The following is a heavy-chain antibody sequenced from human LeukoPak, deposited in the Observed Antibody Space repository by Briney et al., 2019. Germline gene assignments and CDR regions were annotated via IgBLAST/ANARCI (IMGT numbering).Heavy chain of an antibody. CDR3: ARGTSAGGPISPFDF. V-gene: IGHV3-7*01. Sequence: GGSLRLSCAASGFPFSSYSMTWVRQAPGKGLEWVANIKPDGTTKFYVDSVKGRFTISRDNAKNTVYLQMNSLRAEDTGIYYCARGTSAGGPISPFDFWGQGTVVTVSS. CDR1: GFPFSSYS. J-gene: IGHJ4*02. CDR2: IKPDGTTK. D-gene: IGHD6-13*01.